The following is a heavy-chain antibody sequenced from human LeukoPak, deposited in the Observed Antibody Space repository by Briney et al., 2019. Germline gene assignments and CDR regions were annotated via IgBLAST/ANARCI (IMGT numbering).Heavy chain of an antibody. CDR2: IWIDSGNT. Sequence: TGGSLRLSCAASGFTFSDYSMNWVRQAPGKGLEWISYIWIDSGNTNYADSVKGRFTISGDKAKNSLYLRMNSLRVEDTAVFYCARDYKYAFDNWGQGSLVTVSS. CDR1: GFTFSDYS. V-gene: IGHV3-48*01. D-gene: IGHD5-24*01. J-gene: IGHJ4*02. CDR3: ARDYKYAFDN.